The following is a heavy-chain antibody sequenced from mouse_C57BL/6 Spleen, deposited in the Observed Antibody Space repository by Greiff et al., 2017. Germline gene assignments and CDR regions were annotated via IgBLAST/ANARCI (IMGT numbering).Heavy chain of an antibody. CDR1: GYTFTSYW. CDR3: ARSGDGSGYDFDY. J-gene: IGHJ2*01. V-gene: IGHV1-61*01. D-gene: IGHD3-2*02. CDR2: IYPSDSET. Sequence: QVQLQQSGAELVRPGSSVKLSCKASGYTFTSYWMDWVKQRPGQGLEWIGNIYPSDSETHYNQKFKDKATLTVDKSSSTAYMQLSSLTSEDSAVYYCARSGDGSGYDFDYWGQGTTLTVSS.